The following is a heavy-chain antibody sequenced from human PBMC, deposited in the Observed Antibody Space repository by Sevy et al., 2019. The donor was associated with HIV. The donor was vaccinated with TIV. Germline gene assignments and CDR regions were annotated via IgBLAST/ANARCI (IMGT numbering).Heavy chain of an antibody. CDR2: IYYSGST. CDR1: GGSISSYY. J-gene: IGHJ6*03. Sequence: SETLSLTCTVSGGSISSYYWSWIRQPPGKGLEWIGYIYYSGSTNYNPSLKSRVTISVDTSKNQFSLKLSSVTAADTAVYYCARHFPIVVVPGAIPDYYYMDVWGKGTTVTVS. CDR3: ARHFPIVVVPGAIPDYYYMDV. D-gene: IGHD2-2*02. V-gene: IGHV4-59*08.